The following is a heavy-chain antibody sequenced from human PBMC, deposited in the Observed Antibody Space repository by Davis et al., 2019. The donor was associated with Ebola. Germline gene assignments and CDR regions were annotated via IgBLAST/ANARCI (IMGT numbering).Heavy chain of an antibody. D-gene: IGHD3-22*01. CDR1: GCSISSYY. V-gene: IGHV4-59*12. Sequence: SETLSLTCTVPGCSISSYYWSWIRQPPGKGLEWIGYIYYSGSTNYNPSLKSRVTISVDTSKNQFSLKLSSVTAADTAVYYCARSLYYYDSSGYRYWGQGTLVTVSS. CDR2: IYYSGST. CDR3: ARSLYYYDSSGYRY. J-gene: IGHJ4*02.